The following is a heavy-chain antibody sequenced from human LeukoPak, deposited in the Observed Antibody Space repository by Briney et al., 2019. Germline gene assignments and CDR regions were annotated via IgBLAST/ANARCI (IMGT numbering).Heavy chain of an antibody. J-gene: IGHJ4*02. CDR3: AAAAGTEGLDY. V-gene: IGHV5-51*01. CDR1: GYYFTNYW. Sequence: GESLKISCKDSGYYFTNYWIGWVRQMPGKGLEWMGIIHGADSLTMYSPSFQGQVTISADKSVSTAYLQWSSLKASDTAMYYCAAAAGTEGLDYWGQGTLVTVSS. D-gene: IGHD6-13*01. CDR2: IHGADSLT.